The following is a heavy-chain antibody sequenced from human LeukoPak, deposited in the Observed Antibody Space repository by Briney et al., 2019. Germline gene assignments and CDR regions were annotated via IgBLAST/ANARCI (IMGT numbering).Heavy chain of an antibody. Sequence: ASVKVSCKASGYTFTSYGISWVRQAPGQGLEWMGWISAYNGNTNYAQKLQGRVTMTTDTSTSTAYMELRSLGSDDTAVYYCARDHRVVGATTIFDYWGQGTLVTVSS. J-gene: IGHJ4*02. CDR3: ARDHRVVGATTIFDY. CDR1: GYTFTSYG. V-gene: IGHV1-18*01. CDR2: ISAYNGNT. D-gene: IGHD1-26*01.